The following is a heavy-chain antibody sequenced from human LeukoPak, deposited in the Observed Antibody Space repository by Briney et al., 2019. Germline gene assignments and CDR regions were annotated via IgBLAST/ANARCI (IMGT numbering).Heavy chain of an antibody. V-gene: IGHV4-59*01. J-gene: IGHJ4*02. Sequence: SETLSLTCTVSGGSISSYYWSWIRQPPGKGLEWIGYIYYSGSTNYNPSLKSRVTISVDTSKNQSSLKLSSVTAADTAVYYCARGRQQLWLGWGQGTLVTVSS. CDR1: GGSISSYY. D-gene: IGHD5-18*01. CDR3: ARGRQQLWLG. CDR2: IYYSGST.